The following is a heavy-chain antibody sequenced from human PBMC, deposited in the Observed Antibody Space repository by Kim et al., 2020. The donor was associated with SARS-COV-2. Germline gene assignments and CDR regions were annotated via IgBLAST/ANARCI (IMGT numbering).Heavy chain of an antibody. Sequence: GGSLRLSCAASGFTFSGSAMHWVRQASGKGLEWVGRIRSKANSYATAYAASVKGRFTISRDDSKNTAYLQMNSLKTEDTAVYYCTRLALQMADGEIWGQGTLVTVSS. V-gene: IGHV3-73*01. CDR1: GFTFSGSA. CDR3: TRLALQMADGEI. CDR2: IRSKANSYAT. D-gene: IGHD7-27*01. J-gene: IGHJ4*02.